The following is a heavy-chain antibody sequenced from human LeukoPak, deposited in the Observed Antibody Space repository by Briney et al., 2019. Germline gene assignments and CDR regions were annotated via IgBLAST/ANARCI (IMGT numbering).Heavy chain of an antibody. CDR1: GYTFTGYY. CDR2: INPNSGGT. J-gene: IGHJ3*02. V-gene: IGHV1-2*02. CDR3: ARSSIAALRRGAFDI. Sequence: ASVKVSCKASGYTFTGYYMHWVQQAPGQGLEWMGWINPNSGGTNYAQKFQGRVTMTRDTSISTAYMELSRLRSDDTAVYYCARSSIAALRRGAFDIWGQGTMVTVSS. D-gene: IGHD6-6*01.